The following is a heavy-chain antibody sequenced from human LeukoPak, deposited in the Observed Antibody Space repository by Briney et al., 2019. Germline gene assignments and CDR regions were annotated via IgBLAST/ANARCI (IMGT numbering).Heavy chain of an antibody. J-gene: IGHJ4*02. Sequence: GSLRLSCAASGFTFSSYAMHWVRQAPGKGLEWVAVISYDGSNKYYADSVKGRFTISRDNSKNTLYLQMNSLRAEDTAVYYCTTTNYDSSGYYYWGQGTLVTVSS. D-gene: IGHD3-22*01. CDR2: ISYDGSNK. CDR1: GFTFSSYA. CDR3: TTTNYDSSGYYY. V-gene: IGHV3-30-3*01.